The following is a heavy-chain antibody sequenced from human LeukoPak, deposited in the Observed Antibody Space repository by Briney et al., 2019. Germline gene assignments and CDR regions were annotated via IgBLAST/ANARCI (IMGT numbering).Heavy chain of an antibody. Sequence: GASVKVSCKASGGTFSSYAISWVRQAPGQGLEWMGGIIPIFGTANYAQKFQGRVTITTDESTSAAYMELSSLRSEDTAVYYCARAGYSSSWHEPFDYWGQGTLVTVSS. CDR1: GGTFSSYA. CDR3: ARAGYSSSWHEPFDY. D-gene: IGHD6-13*01. J-gene: IGHJ4*02. CDR2: IIPIFGTA. V-gene: IGHV1-69*05.